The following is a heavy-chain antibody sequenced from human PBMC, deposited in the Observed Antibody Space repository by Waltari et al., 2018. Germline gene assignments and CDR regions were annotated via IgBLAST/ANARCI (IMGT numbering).Heavy chain of an antibody. V-gene: IGHV3-30*02. D-gene: IGHD2-2*02. CDR3: AKDAFGNTYLDF. Sequence: QVNLVEPGGGVVQPGGSLRLSCTTSGFPFSNFGMHGVRQAPGKGLEWVALIWFDGSDKFYADSVRGRFTISRDNSARTLYLDMDSLRLDDTAMYYCAKDAFGNTYLDFWGQGTLVTVSS. CDR1: GFPFSNFG. CDR2: IWFDGSDK. J-gene: IGHJ4*02.